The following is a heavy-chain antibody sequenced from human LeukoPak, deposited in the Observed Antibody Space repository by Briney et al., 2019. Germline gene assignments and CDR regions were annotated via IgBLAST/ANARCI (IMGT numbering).Heavy chain of an antibody. CDR3: ARSKAAYSSSVDY. D-gene: IGHD6-13*01. CDR2: INPSGGST. CDR1: GYTFTSYG. J-gene: IGHJ4*02. Sequence: ASVKVSCKASGYTFTSYGISWVRQAPGQGLEWVGIINPSGGSTSYAQKFQGRVTMTRDTSTSTVYMELSSLRSEDTAVYYCARSKAAYSSSVDYWGQGTLVTVSS. V-gene: IGHV1-46*01.